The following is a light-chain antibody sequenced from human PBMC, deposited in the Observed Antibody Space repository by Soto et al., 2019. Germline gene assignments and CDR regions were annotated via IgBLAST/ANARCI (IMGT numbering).Light chain of an antibody. V-gene: IGLV2-8*01. Sequence: QSALTQPPSASGSPGQSVTISCTGTSVGGYNYVSWYQQYPGQVPKLILFEVTKRPSGVPDRFSGSKSGNTASLTVSGLQPEDEGDYYCSSYAGNDILIFGGGTKVTVL. CDR1: SVGGYNY. CDR2: EVT. CDR3: SSYAGNDILI. J-gene: IGLJ2*01.